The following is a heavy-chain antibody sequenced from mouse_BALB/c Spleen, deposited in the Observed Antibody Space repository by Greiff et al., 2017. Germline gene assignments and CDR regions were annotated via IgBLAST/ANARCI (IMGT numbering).Heavy chain of an antibody. CDR1: GYSITSGYY. D-gene: IGHD4-1*01. J-gene: IGHJ2*01. CDR2: ISYDGSN. V-gene: IGHV3-6*02. CDR3: ARVLGRGYFDY. Sequence: EVQLQQSGPGLVKPSQSLSLTCSVTGYSITSGYYWNWIRQFPGNKLEWMGYISYDGSNNYNPSLKNRISITRDTSKNQFFLKLNSVTTEDTATYYCARVLGRGYFDYWGQGTTLTVSS.